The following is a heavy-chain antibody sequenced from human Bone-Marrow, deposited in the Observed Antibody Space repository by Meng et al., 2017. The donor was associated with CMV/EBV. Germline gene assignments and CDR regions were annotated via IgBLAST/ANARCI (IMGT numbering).Heavy chain of an antibody. CDR2: INSDGSST. J-gene: IGHJ4*02. D-gene: IGHD1-7*01. CDR3: AREDRYNWNYGGVDY. Sequence: GGSLRLSCAASGFTFSSYWMHWVRQAPGKGLVWVSRINSDGSSTSYADSVKGRFTISRDNAKNTLYLQMNSLRAEDTAVYYCAREDRYNWNYGGVDYCGQGTLVTVSS. CDR1: GFTFSSYW. V-gene: IGHV3-74*01.